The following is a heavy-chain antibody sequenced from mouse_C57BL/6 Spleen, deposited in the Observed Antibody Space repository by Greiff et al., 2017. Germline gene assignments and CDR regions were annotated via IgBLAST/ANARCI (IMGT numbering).Heavy chain of an antibody. Sequence: EVQLQQSGPELVKPGASVKMSCKASGYTFTDYNMHWVKQSHGKSLEWIGYINPNNGGTSYNQKFKGKATLTLNKSSSTAYMELRSLTSEDSAVYYCSRSGYYYGSSLDYWGQGTTLTVSS. J-gene: IGHJ2*01. D-gene: IGHD1-1*01. CDR1: GYTFTDYN. V-gene: IGHV1-22*01. CDR2: INPNNGGT. CDR3: SRSGYYYGSSLDY.